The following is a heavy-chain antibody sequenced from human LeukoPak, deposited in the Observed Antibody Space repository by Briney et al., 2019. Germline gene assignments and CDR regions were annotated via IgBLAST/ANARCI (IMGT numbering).Heavy chain of an antibody. CDR1: GGSISSYY. J-gene: IGHJ5*02. V-gene: IGHV4-59*12. CDR3: ARGSSSWYSNGQNRWFDP. Sequence: SETLSLTCTDSGGSISSYYWGWIRPPPGKGLEWIGYIYYIGSTNYNTSLKGRFTLSVDTSKNQFSLKLSSVTAADTAVYYCARGSSSWYSNGQNRWFDPWGQGTLVTVSS. CDR2: IYYIGST. D-gene: IGHD6-13*01.